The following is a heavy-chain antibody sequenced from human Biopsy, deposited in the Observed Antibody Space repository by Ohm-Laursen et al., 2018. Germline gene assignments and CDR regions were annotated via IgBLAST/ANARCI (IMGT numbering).Heavy chain of an antibody. V-gene: IGHV4-59*02. CDR3: ARDSGILNYGNFKYYHYYGMDV. D-gene: IGHD4-11*01. J-gene: IGHJ6*02. Sequence: ETLSPTCTVSGDSVTKYCWSWIRQPPGKGLEWIGHIYYSVMTNYNPSLQSRVSISVDTSRNQVSLTLSSVTAADTAVYYCARDSGILNYGNFKYYHYYGMDVWGQGTKVTVSS. CDR2: IYYSVMT. CDR1: GDSVTKYC.